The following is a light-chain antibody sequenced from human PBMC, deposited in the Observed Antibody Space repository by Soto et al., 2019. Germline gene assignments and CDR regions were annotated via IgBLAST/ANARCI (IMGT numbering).Light chain of an antibody. CDR2: GAS. CDR1: QSVSSSY. Sequence: EIVLTQSPGTLSLSPGERATLSCRASQSVSSSYLARYQQKPGQAPRPLIYGASSRATGIPARFSGSGSESDSTLTSSTLEADDFAVYYCQPYGSSPRSFTFGPGTKVDIQ. CDR3: QPYGSSPRSFT. J-gene: IGKJ3*01. V-gene: IGKV3-20*01.